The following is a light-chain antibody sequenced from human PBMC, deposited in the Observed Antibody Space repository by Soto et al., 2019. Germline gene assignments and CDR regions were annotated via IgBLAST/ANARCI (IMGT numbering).Light chain of an antibody. J-gene: IGKJ5*01. CDR1: QSVSSN. V-gene: IGKV3-15*01. CDR3: QQYHNWPIT. Sequence: EIVMTQSQATLSVSPGESATLXCRASQSVSSNLAWHQQKPGQAPRILMYDASTRATGISARFSGSGSGTEFTLTISSLQSEDFAVYYCQQYHNWPITFGQGTRLENK. CDR2: DAS.